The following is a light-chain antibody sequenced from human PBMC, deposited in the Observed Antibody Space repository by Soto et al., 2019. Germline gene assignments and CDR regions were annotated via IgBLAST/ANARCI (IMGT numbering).Light chain of an antibody. CDR3: QQSYSTLAT. Sequence: DIQMTQSPSSLSASVGDRVTITCRASQSISSYLNWYQQKPGKAPKLLIYAASSLQSGVPSRFSGSGSGTDFTLTISSLQPEDFATYYCQQSYSTLATFGQRTRLEI. CDR2: AAS. CDR1: QSISSY. V-gene: IGKV1-39*01. J-gene: IGKJ5*01.